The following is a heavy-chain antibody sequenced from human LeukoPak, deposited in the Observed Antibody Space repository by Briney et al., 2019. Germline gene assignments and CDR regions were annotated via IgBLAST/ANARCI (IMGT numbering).Heavy chain of an antibody. CDR2: IIPIFGTA. D-gene: IGHD6-19*01. Sequence: ASVKVSCKASGGTFSSYAISWVRQAPGQGLEWMGGIIPIFGTANYAQKLQGRVTITADESTSTAYIELSSLRSEDTAVYYCARRDSSGWYPFDYWGQGTLVTVSS. V-gene: IGHV1-69*13. J-gene: IGHJ4*02. CDR3: ARRDSSGWYPFDY. CDR1: GGTFSSYA.